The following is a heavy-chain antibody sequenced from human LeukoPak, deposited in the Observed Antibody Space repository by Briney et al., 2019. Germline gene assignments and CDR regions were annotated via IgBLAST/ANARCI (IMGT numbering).Heavy chain of an antibody. D-gene: IGHD3-10*01. Sequence: GGSLRLSCAASGFTFSSYWMHWVRQVPGKGLVWVARINEHGSITDYADSVKDRFTVSRDNTWNTLYLQMNSLRAEDTAVYYCARDVAGSGSLWGQGTLITVSS. CDR2: INEHGSIT. CDR1: GFTFSSYW. V-gene: IGHV3-74*01. J-gene: IGHJ4*02. CDR3: ARDVAGSGSL.